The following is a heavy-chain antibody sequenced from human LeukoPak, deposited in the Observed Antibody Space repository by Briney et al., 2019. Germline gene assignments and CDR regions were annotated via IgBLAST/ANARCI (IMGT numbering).Heavy chain of an antibody. CDR2: IYYSGST. CDR3: ARQGSETYEY. V-gene: IGHV4-39*01. Sequence: SETLSLTCSASGGSISSSSFYWGWIRQPPGKGLEWIGNIYYSGSTYYNPSLKSRVTISEDTSKTQFSLKLSSVTAADTAVYYCARQGSETYEYWGQGTLVTVSS. D-gene: IGHD2-15*01. J-gene: IGHJ4*02. CDR1: GGSISSSSFY.